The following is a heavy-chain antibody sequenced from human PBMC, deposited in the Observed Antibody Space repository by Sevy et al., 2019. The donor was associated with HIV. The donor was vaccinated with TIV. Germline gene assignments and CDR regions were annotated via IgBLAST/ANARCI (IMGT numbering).Heavy chain of an antibody. D-gene: IGHD2-15*01. Sequence: GGSLRLSCAASGFTFSSHGMHWVRRAPGKGLEWVGLISFDGNKRYYPDSVKGRFPISRDNSKDMLYLQMNGLRAEETAVYYCAKGEGYCSGGSCNPGVSWGQGTLVTVSS. CDR2: ISFDGNKR. J-gene: IGHJ5*02. V-gene: IGHV3-30*18. CDR1: GFTFSSHG. CDR3: AKGEGYCSGGSCNPGVS.